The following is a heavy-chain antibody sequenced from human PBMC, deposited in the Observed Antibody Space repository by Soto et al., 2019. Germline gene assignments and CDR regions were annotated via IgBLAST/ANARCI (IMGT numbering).Heavy chain of an antibody. D-gene: IGHD6-19*01. CDR2: ISSSSSYT. V-gene: IGHV3-11*03. Sequence: PGGSLRLSCAASGFTFSDYYMSWIRQAPGKGLEWVSYISSSSSYTNYADSVKGRFTISRDNAKNSLYLQMNSLRVEDTAVYYCASSSGWAPDFDYWGQGTLVTVSS. J-gene: IGHJ4*02. CDR3: ASSSGWAPDFDY. CDR1: GFTFSDYY.